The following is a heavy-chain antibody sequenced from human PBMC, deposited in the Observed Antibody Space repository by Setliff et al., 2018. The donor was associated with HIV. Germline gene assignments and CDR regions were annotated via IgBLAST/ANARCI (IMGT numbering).Heavy chain of an antibody. V-gene: IGHV4-59*11. Sequence: SETLSLTCTVSGASITSHYWSWIRQSPGRELEWIGYIYSTGSTNYTPSLQSRVSISMDASKNKFSLKVTSVTSADTAVYYCAKGAGFYGDYTFDYWGQGNLVTV. J-gene: IGHJ4*02. CDR1: GASITSHY. CDR2: IYSTGST. CDR3: AKGAGFYGDYTFDY. D-gene: IGHD4-17*01.